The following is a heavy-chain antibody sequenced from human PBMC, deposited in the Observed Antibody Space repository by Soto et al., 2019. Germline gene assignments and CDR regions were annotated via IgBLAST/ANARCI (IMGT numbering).Heavy chain of an antibody. CDR1: GFSLNTSVVG. V-gene: IGHV2-5*01. Sequence: QITLKESGPTLVKPTQTLTLTCTFSGFSLNTSVVGVGWVRQPPGKALEWLALIYGNDDQRYNLFMKNSLTITTDTSRDQVVLTMTHMDPVDTDTYYCAHANNWDYRTPYYFDYWGQGTLVTVS. CDR3: AHANNWDYRTPYYFDY. J-gene: IGHJ4*02. CDR2: IYGNDDQ. D-gene: IGHD1-7*01.